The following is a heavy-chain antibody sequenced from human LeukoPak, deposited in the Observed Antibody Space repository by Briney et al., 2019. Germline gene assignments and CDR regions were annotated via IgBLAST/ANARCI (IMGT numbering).Heavy chain of an antibody. D-gene: IGHD3-10*01. CDR2: IYPGDSDT. J-gene: IGHJ4*02. CDR3: ARQTYYYGSGSYYFDY. V-gene: IGHV5-51*01. Sequence: GESLKISCKGSGYSFTSYWIGWVRQMPGKGLEWMGIIYPGDSDTRYSPSFQGQVTISADKSISTAYLQWSSLKASDTAMYYCARQTYYYGSGSYYFDYWGQGTLVTASS. CDR1: GYSFTSYW.